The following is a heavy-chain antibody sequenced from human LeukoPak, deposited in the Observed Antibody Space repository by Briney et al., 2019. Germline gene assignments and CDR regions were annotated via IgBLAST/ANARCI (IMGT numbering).Heavy chain of an antibody. Sequence: GGSLRLSCAASGFIFSTYSMDWVRQAPGKGLEWVSSISSTGSNIDYADSVRSRFTISRDNAKNSLYLQIHTLRPEDTAVYYCARAGATILTPFDYWGQGTPVTVSS. CDR2: ISSTGSNI. CDR3: ARAGATILTPFDY. CDR1: GFIFSTYS. J-gene: IGHJ4*02. V-gene: IGHV3-21*01. D-gene: IGHD3-3*01.